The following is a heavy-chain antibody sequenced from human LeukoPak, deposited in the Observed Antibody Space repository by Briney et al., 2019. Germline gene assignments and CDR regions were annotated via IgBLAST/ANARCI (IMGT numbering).Heavy chain of an antibody. CDR3: ARRYCSSTSSLIDY. D-gene: IGHD2-2*01. CDR2: ISSSGTTI. J-gene: IGHJ4*02. V-gene: IGHV3-48*03. CDR1: GFTFSSYE. Sequence: GGSLSLTCAASGFTFSSYEMNWVRQAPGKGLEWVSYISSSGTTIYYADSVKGRFTISRDNAKNSLYLQMNSLRAEDTAVYYCARRYCSSTSSLIDYWGQGPVITVSS.